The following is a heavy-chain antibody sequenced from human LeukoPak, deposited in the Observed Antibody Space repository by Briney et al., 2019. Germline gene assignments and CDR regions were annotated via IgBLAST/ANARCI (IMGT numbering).Heavy chain of an antibody. CDR3: ARLRADHFYY. Sequence: ASVKVSSTASGYTFTFYYMHWVRQAPGQGLEWMGWINPNSGGTNYAQKFQGRVTMPRGTSISTAYMELSRLRSDDTAVYYCARLRADHFYYCGQGTLVTVSS. CDR1: GYTFTFYY. J-gene: IGHJ4*02. CDR2: INPNSGGT. V-gene: IGHV1-2*02.